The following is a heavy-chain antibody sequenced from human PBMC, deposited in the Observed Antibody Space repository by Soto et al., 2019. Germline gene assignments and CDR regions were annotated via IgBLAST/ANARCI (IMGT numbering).Heavy chain of an antibody. CDR2: INPNSGGT. D-gene: IGHD2-15*01. CDR3: ARVSGGPPVWYFDL. V-gene: IGHV1-2*02. Sequence: ASVKVSCKASGYTFTGYYMHWVRQAPGQRLEWMGWINPNSGGTNYAQKFQGRVTMTRDTSISTAYMELSRLRSDDTAVYYCARVSGGPPVWYFDLWGRGTLVTVSS. CDR1: GYTFTGYY. J-gene: IGHJ2*01.